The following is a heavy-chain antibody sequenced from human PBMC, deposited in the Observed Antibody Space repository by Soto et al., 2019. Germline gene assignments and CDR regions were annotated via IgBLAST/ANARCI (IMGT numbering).Heavy chain of an antibody. V-gene: IGHV3-33*01. Sequence: QVQLVESGGGVVQPGRSLRLSCAASGFTFRRFGMHWVRQAPGKGLEWVGVIWHDGSHAYYADSVKGRLTMSRDNSKNTLYLQMNSLRVEDTAVYYCARDIGRDEDFWSGIYYSMAVWGQGTSVTVSS. CDR1: GFTFRRFG. D-gene: IGHD3-3*01. CDR3: ARDIGRDEDFWSGIYYSMAV. CDR2: IWHDGSHA. J-gene: IGHJ6*02.